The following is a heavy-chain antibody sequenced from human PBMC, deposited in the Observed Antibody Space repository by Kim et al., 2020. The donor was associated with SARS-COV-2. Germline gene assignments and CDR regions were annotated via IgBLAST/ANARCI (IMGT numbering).Heavy chain of an antibody. D-gene: IGHD3-10*01. J-gene: IGHJ4*02. CDR3: ARVTKHITMVRGVIDY. CDR2: IDPSDSYT. CDR1: GYSFTSYW. V-gene: IGHV5-10-1*01. Sequence: GESLKISCTGSGYSFTSYWISWVRQMPGKGLEWMGRIDPSDSYTNYSPSFQGHVTISADKSISTAYLQWSSLKASDTAMYYCARVTKHITMVRGVIDYWGQGTLVTVSS.